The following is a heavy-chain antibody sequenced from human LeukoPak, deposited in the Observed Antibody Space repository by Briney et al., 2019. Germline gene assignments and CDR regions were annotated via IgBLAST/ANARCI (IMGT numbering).Heavy chain of an antibody. J-gene: IGHJ4*02. CDR2: IYHSGST. V-gene: IGHV4-30-2*01. D-gene: IGHD3-10*01. CDR1: GGSISSGGYS. Sequence: SQTLSLTCAVSGGSISSGGYSWSWIRQPPGKNLEWIGYIYHSGSTYYNPSLKSRVTISVDRSKNQFSLKLSSVTAADMAVYYCARARITMVRGVMVDYWGQGTLATVSS. CDR3: ARARITMVRGVMVDY.